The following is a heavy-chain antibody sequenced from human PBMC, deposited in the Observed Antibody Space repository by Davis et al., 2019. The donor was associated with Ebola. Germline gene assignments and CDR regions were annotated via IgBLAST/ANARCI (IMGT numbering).Heavy chain of an antibody. D-gene: IGHD6-19*01. CDR2: IVVGSGNT. CDR3: AKGSIAVALFDY. V-gene: IGHV1-58*02. Sequence: SVKVSCKASGFTFTSSAMQWVRQARGQRLEWIGWIVVGSGNTNYAQKFQGRVTITRDMSTSTSYLDLSNLRSEDTAVYYCAKGSIAVALFDYWGQGTLVTVSS. J-gene: IGHJ4*02. CDR1: GFTFTSSA.